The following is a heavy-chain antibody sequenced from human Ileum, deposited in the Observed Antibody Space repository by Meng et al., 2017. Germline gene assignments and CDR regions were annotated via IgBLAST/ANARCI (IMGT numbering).Heavy chain of an antibody. CDR2: INPDGSYT. V-gene: IGHV3-74*01. CDR1: GFTFSNYW. D-gene: IGHD3-10*01. J-gene: IGHJ4*02. Sequence: RGSLRLSCAASGFTFSNYWMHWVRQAPGKGLVWVSLINPDGSYTNYADSVKGRFTISRDNAKNTLYLQMNSLRDEDTAVYYCARDLNYGSSDYWGQGTLVTVSS. CDR3: ARDLNYGSSDY.